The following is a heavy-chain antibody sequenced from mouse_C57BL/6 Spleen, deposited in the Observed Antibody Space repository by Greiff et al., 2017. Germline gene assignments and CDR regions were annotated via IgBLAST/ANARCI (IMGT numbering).Heavy chain of an antibody. Sequence: EVKLVESGGGLVKPGGSLKLSCAASGFTFSSYAMSWVRQTPEKRLEWVANISDGGSYTYYPDNVKGRFTISRDNAKNNLYLQMSHLKSEDTAMYYWAQETGTSAMDYWGQGTSVTVSS. V-gene: IGHV5-4*03. CDR2: ISDGGSYT. CDR1: GFTFSSYA. CDR3: AQETGTSAMDY. D-gene: IGHD4-1*01. J-gene: IGHJ4*01.